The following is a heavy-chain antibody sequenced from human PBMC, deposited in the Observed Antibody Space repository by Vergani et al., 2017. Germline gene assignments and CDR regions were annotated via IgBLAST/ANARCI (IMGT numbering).Heavy chain of an antibody. V-gene: IGHV3-30*02. CDR3: AKERLWFPSKDFDY. CDR1: GFTFSSYG. D-gene: IGHD3-10*01. Sequence: VQLVESGGGLVKPGGSLRLSCAASGFTFSSYGMHWVRQAPGKGLEWVAFIRYDGSNKYYADSVKGRFTISRDNSKNTLYLQMNSLRAEDTAVYYCAKERLWFPSKDFDYWGQGTLVTVSS. CDR2: IRYDGSNK. J-gene: IGHJ4*02.